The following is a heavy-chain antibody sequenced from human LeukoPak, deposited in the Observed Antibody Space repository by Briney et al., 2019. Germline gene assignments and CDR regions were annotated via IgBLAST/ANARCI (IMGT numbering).Heavy chain of an antibody. CDR1: GASISSYY. J-gene: IGHJ4*02. V-gene: IGHV4-59*08. Sequence: SETLSLTCSVSGASISSYYWSWIRQPPGKGLEWIGYIYYHGSTSYNPSLKSRVTMSEDTSKSQFSLKLSSVTAADTAMYYCARHEIASYSYSSGWYPSPLFDYWGQGTLVTVSS. CDR3: ARHEIASYSYSSGWYPSPLFDY. CDR2: IYYHGST. D-gene: IGHD6-19*01.